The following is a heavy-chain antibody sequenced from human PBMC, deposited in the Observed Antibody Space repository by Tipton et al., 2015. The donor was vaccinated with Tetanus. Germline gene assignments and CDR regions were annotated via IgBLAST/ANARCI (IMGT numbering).Heavy chain of an antibody. Sequence: TLSLTCAVYGGSFSGYYWSWVRQPPGKGLEWIGEINHSGSTNYNPSLKSRVTISVDTSKNKFSLKLSSVTAADTAVYYCARIALAGGVDYWGQGTLVTVSS. CDR3: ARIALAGGVDY. V-gene: IGHV4-34*01. J-gene: IGHJ4*02. CDR1: GGSFSGYY. D-gene: IGHD6-19*01. CDR2: INHSGST.